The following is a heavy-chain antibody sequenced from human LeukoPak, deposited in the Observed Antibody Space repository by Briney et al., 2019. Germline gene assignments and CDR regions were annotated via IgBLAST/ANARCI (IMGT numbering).Heavy chain of an antibody. V-gene: IGHV3-15*01. Sequence: GGSLRLSCAASGFTFSNAWMSWVRQAPGKGLEWVGRIKSKTDGGTTDYAAPVKGRFTISRDDSKNTLYLQMNSLKTEDTAVYYCTAHFSGYCSGGSCSVFFDYWGQGTLVTVSS. CDR2: IKSKTDGGTT. D-gene: IGHD2-15*01. CDR1: GFTFSNAW. J-gene: IGHJ4*02. CDR3: TAHFSGYCSGGSCSVFFDY.